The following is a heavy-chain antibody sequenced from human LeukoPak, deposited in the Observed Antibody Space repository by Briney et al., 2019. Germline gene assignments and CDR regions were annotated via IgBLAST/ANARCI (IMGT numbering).Heavy chain of an antibody. CDR2: IIPIFGTA. J-gene: IGHJ3*02. Sequence: WASVKVSCKASGGIFSSYAISWVRQAPGQGLEWMGGIIPIFGTANYAQKFQGRVTITADESTSTAYMELSSLRSEDTAVYYCARDLGGYCSSSSCFYAFDIWGQGTMVTVSS. V-gene: IGHV1-69*13. CDR1: GGIFSSYA. CDR3: ARDLGGYCSSSSCFYAFDI. D-gene: IGHD2-2*01.